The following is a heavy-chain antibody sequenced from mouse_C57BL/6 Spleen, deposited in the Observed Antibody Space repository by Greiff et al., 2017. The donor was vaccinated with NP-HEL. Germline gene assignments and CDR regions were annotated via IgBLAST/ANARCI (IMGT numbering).Heavy chain of an antibody. Sequence: ESGAELVRPGTSVKVSCKASGYAFTNYLIEWVKQRPGQGLEWIGVINPGSGGTNYNEKFKGKATLTADKSSSTAYMQLSSLTSEDSAVYFCARKEGYYYASFAYWGQRTLVTVSA. J-gene: IGHJ3*01. V-gene: IGHV1-54*01. CDR3: ARKEGYYYASFAY. CDR1: GYAFTNYL. D-gene: IGHD1-1*01. CDR2: INPGSGGT.